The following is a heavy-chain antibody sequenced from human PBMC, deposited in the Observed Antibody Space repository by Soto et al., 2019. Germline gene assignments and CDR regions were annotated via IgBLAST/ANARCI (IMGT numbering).Heavy chain of an antibody. CDR2: IYNSGST. V-gene: IGHV4-31*11. J-gene: IGHJ5*02. CDR3: ARHDNWFDP. Sequence: SETLSLTCAVSGGSISSGGYYWSWIRQHPGKGLEKIGYIYNSGSTYYNPYLKSRVTISVDTSKNQFSLKLSSVTAADTAVYYCARHDNWFDPWVQGTLVTVSS. CDR1: GGSISSGGYY.